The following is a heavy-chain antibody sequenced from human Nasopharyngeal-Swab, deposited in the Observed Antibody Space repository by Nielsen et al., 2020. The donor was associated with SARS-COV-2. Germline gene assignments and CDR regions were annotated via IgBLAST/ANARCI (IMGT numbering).Heavy chain of an antibody. J-gene: IGHJ6*03. V-gene: IGHV3-49*04. D-gene: IGHD6-19*01. CDR1: GFTFGDYA. Sequence: GESLKISCTASGFTFGDYAMSWVRQAPGKGLEWVGFIRSKAYGGTTEYAASVKGRFTIPRDDSKSIAYLQMNSLKTEDTAVYYCTRETRIAVAGTLLYYYYYYMDVWGKGTTVTVSS. CDR3: TRETRIAVAGTLLYYYYYYMDV. CDR2: IRSKAYGGTT.